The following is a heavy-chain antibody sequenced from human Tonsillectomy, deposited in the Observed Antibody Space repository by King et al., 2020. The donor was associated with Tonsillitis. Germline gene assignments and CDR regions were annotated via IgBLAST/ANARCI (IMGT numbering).Heavy chain of an antibody. D-gene: IGHD6-13*01. Sequence: VQLVESGGGLVQPGGSLRLSCAASGFTFSSYWMSWVRQAPGKELEWVANIKPDGSEKYYVDSVKGRFTISRDNAKNSLYLQMNSLRAEDTAVYYCARWYTSRWHLDYWGQGTLVTVSS. CDR3: ARWYTSRWHLDY. J-gene: IGHJ4*02. CDR1: GFTFSSYW. CDR2: IKPDGSEK. V-gene: IGHV3-7*03.